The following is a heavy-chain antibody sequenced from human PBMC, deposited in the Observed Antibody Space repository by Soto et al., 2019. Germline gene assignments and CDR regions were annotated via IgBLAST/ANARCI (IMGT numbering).Heavy chain of an antibody. CDR1: GFTFDDYA. CDR2: ISWNSGSI. V-gene: IGHV3-9*01. Sequence: PGGSLRLSCAASGFTFDDYAMHWVRQAPGKGLEWVSGISWNSGSIGYADSVKGRFTISRDNAKNSLYLQMNSLRAEDTALYYCATMTTVTTFGLYGMDVWGQGTTVTVSS. D-gene: IGHD4-17*01. CDR3: ATMTTVTTFGLYGMDV. J-gene: IGHJ6*02.